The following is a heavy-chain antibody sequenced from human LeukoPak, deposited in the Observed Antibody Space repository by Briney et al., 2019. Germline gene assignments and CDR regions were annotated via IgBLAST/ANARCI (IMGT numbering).Heavy chain of an antibody. CDR3: ARSHYYSSGSYSTSLDY. D-gene: IGHD3-10*01. V-gene: IGHV5-51*01. CDR2: IYPGDSDT. CDR1: GYSFTTYW. J-gene: IGHJ4*02. Sequence: GESLKISCKGSGYSFTTYWIGWVRQMPGKGLEWMGIIYPGDSDTRYSPSFQGRVTISADKSIDTAYLQWSSLKASDTAMYYCARSHYYSSGSYSTSLDYWGQGTLVTVSS.